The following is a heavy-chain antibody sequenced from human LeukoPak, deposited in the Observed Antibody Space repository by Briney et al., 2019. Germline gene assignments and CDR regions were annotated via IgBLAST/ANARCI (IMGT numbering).Heavy chain of an antibody. CDR1: GFTFSSYA. V-gene: IGHV3-23*01. CDR3: AQGGVTVCGGGDCDDNRLDP. CDR2: ITGSGGST. D-gene: IGHD2-21*02. J-gene: IGHJ5*02. Sequence: GGSLRLSCAASGFTFSSYAMSWVRQAPGKGLEWVSAITGSGGSTYYADSVKGRFTISRDNSKNTLYLQMNSLRAEDTAVEYCAQGGVTVCGGGDCDDNRLDPSGEGALVTVSS.